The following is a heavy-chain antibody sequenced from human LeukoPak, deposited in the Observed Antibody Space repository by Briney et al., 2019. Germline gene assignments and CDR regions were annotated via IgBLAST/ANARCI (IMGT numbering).Heavy chain of an antibody. CDR3: ARGSLRLFDY. CDR2: IYFSGSA. V-gene: IGHV4-31*03. D-gene: IGHD5/OR15-5a*01. Sequence: SETLSLTCTVSGGXISSGGHSWSWIRQHPAKGLEWIGYIYFSGSAYYNPSLESRVTISKDTSKNQFSLKLTSVTAADTAVYYCARGSLRLFDYWGQGTLVTVSS. CDR1: GGXISSGGHS. J-gene: IGHJ4*02.